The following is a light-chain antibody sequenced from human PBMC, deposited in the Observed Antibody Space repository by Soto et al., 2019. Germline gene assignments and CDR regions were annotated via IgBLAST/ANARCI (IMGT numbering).Light chain of an antibody. CDR1: QTISSY. V-gene: IGKV1-39*01. Sequence: DIQMTQSPSSLSASVGDRVTITCRASQTISSYLNWYQQIPGKAPKLLIYGASNLQTGVPSRFSGSVSGTDFTLTINSLQTEDFGTYYCQQSYNTVWTFGQGTKVDIK. CDR2: GAS. J-gene: IGKJ1*01. CDR3: QQSYNTVWT.